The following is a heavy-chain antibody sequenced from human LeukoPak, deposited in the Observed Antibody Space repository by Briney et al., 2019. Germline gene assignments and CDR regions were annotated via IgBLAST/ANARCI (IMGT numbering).Heavy chain of an antibody. D-gene: IGHD3-10*01. CDR1: GYTFTSYG. CDR3: ARDQGQLGSANWFDP. Sequence: GASVKVSCKASGYTFTSYGISWVRQAPGLGLEWMGWISAYNGNTNYAQKLQGRVTMTTDTSTSTAYMELRSLRSDDTAVYYCARDQGQLGSANWFDPWGQGTLVTVSS. V-gene: IGHV1-18*01. CDR2: ISAYNGNT. J-gene: IGHJ5*02.